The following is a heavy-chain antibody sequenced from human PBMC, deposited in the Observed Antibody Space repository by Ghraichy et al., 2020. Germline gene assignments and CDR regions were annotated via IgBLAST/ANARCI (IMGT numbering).Heavy chain of an antibody. D-gene: IGHD2-8*01. CDR3: ATAGVLESGGMDV. J-gene: IGHJ6*02. CDR1: GYTLTQVS. V-gene: IGHV1-24*01. Sequence: ASVKVSGTVSGYTLTQVSMHWVRQTAGKGLEWMGGFDPADGQSIYAQKFQGRITMTVDTSTDTVHMELSSLRSEDTALYYCATAGVLESGGMDVWGQGTTVIVSS. CDR2: FDPADGQS.